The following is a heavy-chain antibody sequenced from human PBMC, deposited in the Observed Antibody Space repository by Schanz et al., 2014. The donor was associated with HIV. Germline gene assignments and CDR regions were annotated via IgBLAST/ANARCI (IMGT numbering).Heavy chain of an antibody. D-gene: IGHD6-19*01. CDR2: INPLQDKT. J-gene: IGHJ4*02. CDR3: ARAPYRSGWYGVDY. CDR1: GYAFTDHF. V-gene: IGHV1-46*01. Sequence: LVQSGTEVRKPGASVRVSCKASGYAFTDHFIHWVRQAPGQGLEWMAIINPLQDKTSHAQKVQGRLTGTRDMSSATVYMELNNLRSEDTAVYYCARAPYRSGWYGVDYWGQGTLVTVSS.